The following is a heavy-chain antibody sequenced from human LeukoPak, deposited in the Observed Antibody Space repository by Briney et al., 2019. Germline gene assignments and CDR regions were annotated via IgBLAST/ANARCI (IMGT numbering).Heavy chain of an antibody. D-gene: IGHD3-3*01. CDR1: GFTFSSYE. CDR2: ISSSGSTI. Sequence: GGSLRLSCAASGFTFSSYEMNWVRQAPGEGLEWVSYISSSGSTIYYADSVKGRFTISRDNAKNSLYLQMNSLRAEDTAVYYCARGGPYTIFGVVSFDYWGQGTLVTVSS. V-gene: IGHV3-48*03. J-gene: IGHJ4*02. CDR3: ARGGPYTIFGVVSFDY.